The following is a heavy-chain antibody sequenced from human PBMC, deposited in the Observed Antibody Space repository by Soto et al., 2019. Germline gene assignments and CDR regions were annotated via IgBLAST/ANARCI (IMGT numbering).Heavy chain of an antibody. CDR1: GYTFTSYY. D-gene: IGHD1-26*01. CDR3: ARECHKWELPGY. Sequence: ASVKVSCKTSGYTFTSYYMHWVRQAPGQGLEWMGIIDPSAGSTSYAQKFQGRVTMTGDTSTSTVYMEVRSLRSEDTAVYYCARECHKWELPGYWGQGTLVTVSS. V-gene: IGHV1-46*01. J-gene: IGHJ4*02. CDR2: IDPSAGST.